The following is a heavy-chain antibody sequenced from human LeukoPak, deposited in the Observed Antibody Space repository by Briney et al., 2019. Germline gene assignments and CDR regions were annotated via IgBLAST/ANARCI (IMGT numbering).Heavy chain of an antibody. CDR2: IYYSGST. CDR3: ARQGYSYGYVRWFDP. CDR1: GGSISSYY. J-gene: IGHJ5*02. Sequence: PSETLSLTCTVSGGSISSYYWSWIRQPPGKGLEWIGYIYYSGSTNYNLSLKSRVTISVDTSKNQFSLKLSSVTAADTAVYYCARQGYSYGYVRWFDPWGQGTLVTVSS. D-gene: IGHD5-18*01. V-gene: IGHV4-59*08.